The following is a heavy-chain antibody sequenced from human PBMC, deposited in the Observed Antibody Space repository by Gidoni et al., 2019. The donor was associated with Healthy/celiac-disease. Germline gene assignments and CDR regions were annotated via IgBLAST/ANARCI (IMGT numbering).Heavy chain of an antibody. J-gene: IGHJ3*02. Sequence: QLQLQESGSGLVKPSQTLSLTCAVSGGSISRGGYSWSWIRQPPGKGLEWIGYIYHSGSTYYNPSLKSRVTISVDRSKNQFSLKLSSVTAADTAVYYCARDRDYYDSSGVSAFDIWGQGTMVTVSS. D-gene: IGHD3-22*01. CDR3: ARDRDYYDSSGVSAFDI. V-gene: IGHV4-30-2*01. CDR2: IYHSGST. CDR1: GGSISRGGYS.